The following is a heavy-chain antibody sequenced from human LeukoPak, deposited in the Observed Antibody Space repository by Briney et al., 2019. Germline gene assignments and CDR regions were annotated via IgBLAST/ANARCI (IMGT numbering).Heavy chain of an antibody. J-gene: IGHJ5*02. V-gene: IGHV4-34*01. CDR3: ARRRLYYYGSGSYDWFDP. D-gene: IGHD3-10*01. CDR2: INHSGST. Sequence: PSETLSLTCTVSDGSISTYYWSWIRQPPGKGLEWIGEINHSGSTNYNPSLKSRVTISVDTSKNQFSLKLSSVTAADTAVYYCARRRLYYYGSGSYDWFDPWGQGTLVTVSS. CDR1: DGSISTYY.